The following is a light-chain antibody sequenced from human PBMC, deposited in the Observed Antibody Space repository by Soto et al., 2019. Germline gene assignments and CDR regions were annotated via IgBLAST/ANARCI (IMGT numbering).Light chain of an antibody. CDR1: HTVRRN. Sequence: VLTQSPDSLSVSPCERATLYCRASHTVRRNLAWYQQKPGQAPRLLIFGASTRATGIPARFSGSGSGADFTLTISSLQSEDSAVYYCQQYNNWPPITFGQGTRLEIK. V-gene: IGKV3-15*01. J-gene: IGKJ5*01. CDR2: GAS. CDR3: QQYNNWPPIT.